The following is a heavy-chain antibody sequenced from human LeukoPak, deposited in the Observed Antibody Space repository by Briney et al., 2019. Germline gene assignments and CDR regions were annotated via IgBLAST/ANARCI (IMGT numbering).Heavy chain of an antibody. CDR1: GYTFANFG. CDR3: ARGRDAYYFDY. CDR2: ISAYNGNT. J-gene: IGHJ4*02. Sequence: ASAKVSCKTSGYTFANFGLSWVRQAPGQGLEWMGWISAYNGNTKYAQRLQGRVTLTTDTSTSTAYMELRSLRSDDTAVYYCARGRDAYYFDYWGQGTLVTVSS. V-gene: IGHV1-18*01. D-gene: IGHD3-16*01.